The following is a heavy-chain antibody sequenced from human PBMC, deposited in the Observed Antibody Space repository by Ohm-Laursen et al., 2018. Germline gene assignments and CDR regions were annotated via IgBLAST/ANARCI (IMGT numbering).Heavy chain of an antibody. V-gene: IGHV1-2*02. Sequence: ASVKVSCKASGGTFSSYAISWVRQAPGQGLEWMGWINPNSGGTNYAQKFQGRVTMTRDTSISTAYMELSRLRSDDTAVYYCAKMASGWSFAYWGQGTLVTVST. CDR2: INPNSGGT. J-gene: IGHJ4*02. CDR1: GGTFSSYA. CDR3: AKMASGWSFAY. D-gene: IGHD6-19*01.